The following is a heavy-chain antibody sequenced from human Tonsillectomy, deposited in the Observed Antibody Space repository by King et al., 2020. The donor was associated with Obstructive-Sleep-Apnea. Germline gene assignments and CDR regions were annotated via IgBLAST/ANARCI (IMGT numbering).Heavy chain of an antibody. Sequence: VQLVESGGGLVQPGRSLRLSCTASGFTFGDYAMSWFRQAPGKGLEWVGFIRSKAYGGTTEYAASVKGRFTISRVDSKSIAYLQMNSLKTEDTAVYYCTRDPGEYYDFWSGYPEDDAFDIWGQGTMVTVSS. CDR2: IRSKAYGGTT. J-gene: IGHJ3*02. CDR3: TRDPGEYYDFWSGYPEDDAFDI. CDR1: GFTFGDYA. D-gene: IGHD3-3*01. V-gene: IGHV3-49*03.